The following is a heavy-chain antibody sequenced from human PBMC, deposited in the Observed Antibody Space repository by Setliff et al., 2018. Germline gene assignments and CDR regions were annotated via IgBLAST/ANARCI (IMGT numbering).Heavy chain of an antibody. Sequence: GGSLRLSCVTSGFAFTSYDMTWVRQAPGKGLEWVASINNGGVSADYTDSVKGRFTISRDNSRNTLYLQMKSLRAEDTAIYYCTTDPSATFGGVIGAAFDMWGQGTMVTVSS. D-gene: IGHD3-16*01. CDR3: TTDPSATFGGVIGAAFDM. CDR2: INNGGVSA. J-gene: IGHJ3*02. V-gene: IGHV3-23*01. CDR1: GFAFTSYD.